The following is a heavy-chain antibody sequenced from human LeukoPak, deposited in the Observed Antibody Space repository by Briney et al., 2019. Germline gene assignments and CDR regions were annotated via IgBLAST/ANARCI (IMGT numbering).Heavy chain of an antibody. CDR3: ARRNAMDV. CDR1: GFIFSNYW. CDR2: INRDGSER. J-gene: IGHJ6*02. Sequence: GGSLRLSCAASGFIFSNYWMTWVRQAPGKGLEWVADINRDGSERYYVDSVKGRFTISRDDAKSSLYLQMNSLRAEDTAVYYCARRNAMDVWGQGTTVIVFS. V-gene: IGHV3-7*03.